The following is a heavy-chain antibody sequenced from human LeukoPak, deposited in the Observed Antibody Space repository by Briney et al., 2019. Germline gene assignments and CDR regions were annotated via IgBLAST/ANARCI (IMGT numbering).Heavy chain of an antibody. CDR1: GYNFNTYW. Sequence: GKSLQISCKTSGYNFNTYWIGWVRQQPGKGLEWMGIIYPGDSDTKYSPPFEGQVTISADKSINTAYLQWSSLKASDTAMYYCVIYGSGSYFDYWGQGTLVIVSS. CDR3: VIYGSGSYFDY. V-gene: IGHV5-51*01. CDR2: IYPGDSDT. D-gene: IGHD3-10*01. J-gene: IGHJ4*02.